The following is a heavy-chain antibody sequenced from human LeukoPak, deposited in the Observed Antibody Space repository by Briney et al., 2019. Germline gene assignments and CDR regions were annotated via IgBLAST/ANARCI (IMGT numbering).Heavy chain of an antibody. CDR2: ISWDGGST. CDR1: GFTFDDYS. V-gene: IGHV3-43D*03. Sequence: GGSQRLSCAASGFTFDDYSMHWVRQAPGKGLEWVSLISWDGGSTYYADSVKGRFTISRDNSKNSLYLQMNSLRAEDTALYYCAKDVGATNYYYYYMDVWGKGTTVTVSS. J-gene: IGHJ6*03. CDR3: AKDVGATNYYYYYMDV. D-gene: IGHD1-26*01.